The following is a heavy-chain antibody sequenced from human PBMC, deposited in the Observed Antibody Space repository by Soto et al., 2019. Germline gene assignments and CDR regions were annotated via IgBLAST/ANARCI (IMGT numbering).Heavy chain of an antibody. CDR3: ATGFLGLCTGGNCPLDY. V-gene: IGHV3-33*01. CDR2: IWYHGIDK. J-gene: IGHJ4*02. Sequence: QVQLVESGGGGVQPERSLRLSCAASGFTFSRQAMHWVRQAPGRGLEWVAVIWYHGIDKYYADSVKGRFTISRDNSKNTVYLQMNSLRGEATAVYYCATGFLGLCTGGNCPLDYWGQGTLVTVSS. D-gene: IGHD2-15*01. CDR1: GFTFSRQA.